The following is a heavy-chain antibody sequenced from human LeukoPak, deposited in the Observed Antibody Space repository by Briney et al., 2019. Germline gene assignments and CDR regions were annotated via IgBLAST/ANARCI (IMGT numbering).Heavy chain of an antibody. CDR2: INPSGGST. V-gene: IGHV1-46*01. CDR1: GYTFTSYY. CDR3: ARGRVVPAATYYYYYGMDV. J-gene: IGHJ6*02. D-gene: IGHD2-2*01. Sequence: ASVKVSCKASGYTFTSYYMHWVRQAPGQGLAWMGIINPSGGSTSYAQKFQGRVTMTRDTSTSTVYMELSSLRSENTAVYYCARGRVVPAATYYYYYGMDVWGQGTTVTVSS.